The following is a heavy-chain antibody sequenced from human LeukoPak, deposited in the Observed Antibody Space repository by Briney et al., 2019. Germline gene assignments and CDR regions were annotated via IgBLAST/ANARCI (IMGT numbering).Heavy chain of an antibody. D-gene: IGHD4-23*01. Sequence: ASVKLSCKASGYTFTSYDINWVRQATGQGLEWMGWMNSNSGNTGYAQKLQGRVTMTRNTSISTAYMELSSLRSGDTAVYYCARGRTTVVTRVFGYWGQGTLVTVSS. CDR1: GYTFTSYD. J-gene: IGHJ4*02. CDR2: MNSNSGNT. CDR3: ARGRTTVVTRVFGY. V-gene: IGHV1-8*01.